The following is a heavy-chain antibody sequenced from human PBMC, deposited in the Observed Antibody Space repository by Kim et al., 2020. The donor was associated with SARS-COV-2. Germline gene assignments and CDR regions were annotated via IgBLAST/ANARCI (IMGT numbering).Heavy chain of an antibody. J-gene: IGHJ4*02. CDR3: ARDPRVRGFLSPFDY. CDR2: INTNTGNP. Sequence: ASVKVSCKASGYTFTSYAMNWVRQAPGQGLEWMGWINTNTGNPTYAQGFTGRFVFSLDTSVSTAYLQISSLKAEDTAVYYCARDPRVRGFLSPFDYWGQGTLVTVSS. V-gene: IGHV7-4-1*02. D-gene: IGHD5-12*01. CDR1: GYTFTSYA.